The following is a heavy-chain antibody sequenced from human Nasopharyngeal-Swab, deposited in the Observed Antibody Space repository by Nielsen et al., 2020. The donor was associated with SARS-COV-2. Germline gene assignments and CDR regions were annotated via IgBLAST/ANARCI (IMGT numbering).Heavy chain of an antibody. CDR1: GFTVSNYG. CDR3: ASQPVAGTRGRGYYYYGMDV. CDR2: ISYDGGTE. V-gene: IGHV3-30*03. Sequence: GWSLRLSCAASGFTVSNYGMHWVRQAPGKGLEWVAHISYDGGTEYYADSVKGRFTISRDNSKNTLYLQMNSLRAEDTAVYYCASQPVAGTRGRGYYYYGMDVWGQGTTVTVSS. J-gene: IGHJ6*02. D-gene: IGHD6-19*01.